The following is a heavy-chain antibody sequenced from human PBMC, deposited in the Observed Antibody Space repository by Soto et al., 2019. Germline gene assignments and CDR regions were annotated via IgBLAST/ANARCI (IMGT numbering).Heavy chain of an antibody. CDR3: AHTMAPRIFDY. Sequence: QITLKEAGPTLVKPTQTLTLTCSFSGFSLITSGVGVGWIRQPPGKALEWLALIYWDDDKGYSTSLKSRLTITNDTSRNQVVITMTNMDPADTATYYCAHTMAPRIFDYWGQGTLVTVSS. CDR1: GFSLITSGVG. J-gene: IGHJ4*02. V-gene: IGHV2-5*02. CDR2: IYWDDDK.